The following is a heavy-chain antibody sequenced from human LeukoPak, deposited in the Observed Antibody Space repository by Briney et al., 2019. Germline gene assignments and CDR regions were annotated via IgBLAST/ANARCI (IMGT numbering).Heavy chain of an antibody. CDR2: IYYSGST. Sequence: SETLSLTCTVSGGSISSSSYYWGWIRQPPGKGREWIGSIYYSGSTYYNPSLKSRVTISVDTSKNQFSLKLSSVTAADTAVYYCARDCSSTSCYYYGMDVWGQGTTVTVSS. V-gene: IGHV4-39*02. D-gene: IGHD2-2*01. J-gene: IGHJ6*02. CDR3: ARDCSSTSCYYYGMDV. CDR1: GGSISSSSYY.